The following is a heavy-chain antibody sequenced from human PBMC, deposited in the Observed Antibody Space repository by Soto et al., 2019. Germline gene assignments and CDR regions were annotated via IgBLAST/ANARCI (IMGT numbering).Heavy chain of an antibody. D-gene: IGHD7-27*01. CDR3: ARDLAGVDDS. CDR2: VNPDGTTT. CDR1: GFTFSTYW. J-gene: IGHJ4*02. V-gene: IGHV3-74*01. Sequence: EVQLVESGGGLVQPGWSLRLSCAASGFTFSTYWMHWVRQVPGKGLVWVSRVNPDGTTTNYAASVKGRFTISRDNAKNTLHLQMNSLRVDDTAVYFCARDLAGVDDSWGQGTLVTVSS.